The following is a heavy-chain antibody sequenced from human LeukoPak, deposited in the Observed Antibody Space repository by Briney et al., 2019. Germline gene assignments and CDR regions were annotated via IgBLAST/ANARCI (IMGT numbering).Heavy chain of an antibody. J-gene: IGHJ5*02. CDR2: IYYSGST. Sequence: PSETLSLTCTVSGDSISSYYWSWIRQPPGKGLEWIGYIYYSGSTIYNPSLNSRVTISVDTSKNQFSLKLSSVAPADTAVYYCARDLCSGGSCYPGWLDPWAREPWSPSPQ. CDR3: ARDLCSGGSCYPGWLDP. V-gene: IGHV4-59*01. D-gene: IGHD2-15*01. CDR1: GDSISSYY.